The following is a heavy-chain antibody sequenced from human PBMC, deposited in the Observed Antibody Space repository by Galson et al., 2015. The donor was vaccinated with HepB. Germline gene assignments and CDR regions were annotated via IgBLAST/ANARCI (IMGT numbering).Heavy chain of an antibody. D-gene: IGHD2-15*01. J-gene: IGHJ5*02. V-gene: IGHV1-18*01. CDR2: INPYNRNT. CDR1: GYTFSSYS. Sequence: SVKVSCKASGYTFSSYSITWVRQAPGQGLEWMGWINPYNRNTNYARHLQGRVTMTTDTFTSTAYMELRSLRSDDTAVYYCARGALVVVVDATLVNWFDPWGQGTLVTVSS. CDR3: ARGALVVVVDATLVNWFDP.